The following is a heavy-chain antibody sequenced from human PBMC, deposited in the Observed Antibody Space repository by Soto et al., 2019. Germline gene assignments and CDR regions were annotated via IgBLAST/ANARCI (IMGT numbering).Heavy chain of an antibody. CDR3: AKVRLYSSQRRDDY. CDR1: GFTFSSYA. J-gene: IGHJ4*02. CDR2: ISGRGGST. Sequence: EVQLLESGGGLVQPGGSLRLSCTASGFTFSSYAMSWVRQAPGKGLEWVSAISGRGGSTYYADSVKGRFTISRDNSKNTLYLEMNSLRAEDTAVYYCAKVRLYSSQRRDDYWGQGTLVTVSS. V-gene: IGHV3-23*01. D-gene: IGHD6-13*01.